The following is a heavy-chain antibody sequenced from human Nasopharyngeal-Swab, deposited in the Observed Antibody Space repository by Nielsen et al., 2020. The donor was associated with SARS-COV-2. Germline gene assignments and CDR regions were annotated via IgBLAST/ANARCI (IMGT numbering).Heavy chain of an antibody. CDR2: IIPIFGTA. V-gene: IGHV1-69*01. CDR1: GFTFSSYA. Sequence: KISCAASGFTFSSYAISWVRQAPGQGLEWMGGIIPIFGTANYAQKFQGRVTITADESTSTAYMELSSLRSEDTAVYYCATSGDIVVVPAAIPGGSDYYYYMDVWGKGNTVTVSS. J-gene: IGHJ6*03. D-gene: IGHD2-2*02. CDR3: ATSGDIVVVPAAIPGGSDYYYYMDV.